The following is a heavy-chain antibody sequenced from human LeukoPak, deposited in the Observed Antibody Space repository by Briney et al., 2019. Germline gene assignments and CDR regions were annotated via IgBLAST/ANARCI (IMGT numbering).Heavy chain of an antibody. CDR3: ARDNYYYYMDV. CDR1: GGSISSYY. CDR2: IYYSGST. J-gene: IGHJ6*03. Sequence: SQTLSLTCTVSGGSISSYYWSWIRQPPGKGLEWIGYIYYSGSTNYNPSLKSRVTISVDTSKNQFSLKLSSVTAADTAVYYCARDNYYYYMDVWGKGTTVTVSS. V-gene: IGHV4-59*01.